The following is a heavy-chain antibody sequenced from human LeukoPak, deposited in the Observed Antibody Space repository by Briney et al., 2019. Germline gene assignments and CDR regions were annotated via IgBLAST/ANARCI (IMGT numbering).Heavy chain of an antibody. D-gene: IGHD3-22*01. V-gene: IGHV4-38-2*02. Sequence: SETLSLTCTVSGYSISSGYYWGWIRQPPGKGLEWIGSIYHSGSTYHNPSLKSRVTISVDTSTNQFSLKLSSVTAADTAVYYCARGHYDSSAHIDYWGQGTLVTVSS. J-gene: IGHJ4*02. CDR3: ARGHYDSSAHIDY. CDR2: IYHSGST. CDR1: GYSISSGYY.